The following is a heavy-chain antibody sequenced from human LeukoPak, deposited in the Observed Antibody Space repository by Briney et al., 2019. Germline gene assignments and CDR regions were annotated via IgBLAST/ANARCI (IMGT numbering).Heavy chain of an antibody. D-gene: IGHD3-3*01. Sequence: SVKVSCKASGGTFSSYAISWVRQAPGQGLEWMGRIIPILGIANYAQKFQGRVTITADKSTSTAYMELSSLRSEDTAVYYCASSTDFWSGYFDYWGQGTLVTVSS. CDR2: IIPILGIA. CDR1: GGTFSSYA. J-gene: IGHJ4*02. CDR3: ASSTDFWSGYFDY. V-gene: IGHV1-69*04.